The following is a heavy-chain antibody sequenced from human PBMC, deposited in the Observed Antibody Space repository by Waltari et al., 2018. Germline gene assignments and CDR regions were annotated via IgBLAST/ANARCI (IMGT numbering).Heavy chain of an antibody. Sequence: QVQLVQSGAEVKKPGSSVKVSCTASGGTFSSYALSWVRQAPGQGLEWMGRIIPILGIANYAQKFQGRVTITADKSTSTAYMELSSLRSEDTVVYYCASGLDCSSTSCYKRYYYYGMDVWGQGTTVTVSS. D-gene: IGHD2-2*02. J-gene: IGHJ6*02. CDR3: ASGLDCSSTSCYKRYYYYGMDV. V-gene: IGHV1-69*04. CDR2: IIPILGIA. CDR1: GGTFSSYA.